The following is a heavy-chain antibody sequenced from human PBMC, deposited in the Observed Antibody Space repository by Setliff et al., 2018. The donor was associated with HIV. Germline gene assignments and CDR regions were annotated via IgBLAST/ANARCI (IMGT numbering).Heavy chain of an antibody. D-gene: IGHD6-19*01. CDR1: GFSFSSYG. J-gene: IGHJ3*02. CDR2: ISSTSSNI. Sequence: GGSLRLSCAASGFSFSSYGMNWFRQAPGKGLEWVSYISSTSSNIYYVDSVEGRFTISRDNADNSLYLQMNSLRAEDTAVYYCARYALAVPGYHNAFDIWGQGTMVTVSS. CDR3: ARYALAVPGYHNAFDI. V-gene: IGHV3-48*01.